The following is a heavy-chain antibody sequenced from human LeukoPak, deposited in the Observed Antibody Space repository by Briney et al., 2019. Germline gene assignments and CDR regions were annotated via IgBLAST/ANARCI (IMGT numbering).Heavy chain of an antibody. CDR1: GFSFRNYW. D-gene: IGHD2-15*01. V-gene: IGHV3-7*01. Sequence: AESLRLSCAASGFSFRNYWMGWVRQAPGKGLEWVANTKPDGSAEYYADSVRGRFTASRDNANNLLYLQMNRLRAEDTAVYYCARDGGLHTNFDYWGQGTLLTVSS. CDR3: ARDGGLHTNFDY. CDR2: TKPDGSAE. J-gene: IGHJ4*02.